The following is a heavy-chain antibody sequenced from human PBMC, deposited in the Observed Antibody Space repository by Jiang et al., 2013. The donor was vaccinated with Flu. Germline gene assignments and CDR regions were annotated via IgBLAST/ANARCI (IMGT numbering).Heavy chain of an antibody. D-gene: IGHD3-22*01. J-gene: IGHJ4*02. CDR1: GFTFDDYG. V-gene: IGHV3-20*04. CDR3: ARDFPFYDSSGYYSLRDY. CDR2: INWNGGST. Sequence: SGGGVVRPGGSLRLSCAASGFTFDDYGMSWVRQAPGKGLEWVSGINWNGGSTGYADSVKGRFTISRDNAKNSLYLQMNSLRAEDTALYYCARDFPFYDSSGYYSLRDYWGQGTLVTVSS.